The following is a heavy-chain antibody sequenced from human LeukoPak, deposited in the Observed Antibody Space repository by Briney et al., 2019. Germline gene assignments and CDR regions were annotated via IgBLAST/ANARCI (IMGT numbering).Heavy chain of an antibody. Sequence: PGGSLRLSCAASGFTFSSYAMSWVRQAPGKGLEWVSAISGSGGSTYYADSVQGRFTISRDNSKNTLYLQMNSLRAEGTAVYYCAKIAVLEWSPTGFDPWGQGTLVTVSS. V-gene: IGHV3-23*01. CDR1: GFTFSSYA. CDR2: ISGSGGST. CDR3: AKIAVLEWSPTGFDP. J-gene: IGHJ5*02. D-gene: IGHD3-3*01.